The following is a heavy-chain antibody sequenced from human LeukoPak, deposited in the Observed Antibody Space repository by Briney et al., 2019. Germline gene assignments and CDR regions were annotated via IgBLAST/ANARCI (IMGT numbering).Heavy chain of an antibody. V-gene: IGHV4-34*01. CDR1: GGSFSPYY. Sequence: PSETLSLTCAVYGGSFSPYYWSWIRQSPRKGLEWIAEIDHRGDAKYNPSVKSRVTTSIDTSKNQSSLKVRSLSAADTAVYYCARGATISETDYFDFWGQGTLVTVSS. CDR3: ARGATISETDYFDF. D-gene: IGHD5-24*01. CDR2: IDHRGDA. J-gene: IGHJ4*02.